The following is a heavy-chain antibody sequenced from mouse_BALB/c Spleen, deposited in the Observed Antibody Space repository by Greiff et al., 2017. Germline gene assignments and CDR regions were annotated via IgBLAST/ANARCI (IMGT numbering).Heavy chain of an antibody. CDR3: ARDGNSGFDY. CDR2: ISDGGSYT. V-gene: IGHV5-4*02. Sequence: DVKLVESGGGLVKPGGSLKLSCAASGFTFSDYYMYWVRQTPEKRLEWVATISDGGSYTYYPDSVKGRFTISRDNAKNNLYLQMSSLKSEDTAMYYCARDGNSGFDYWGQGTTLTVSS. CDR1: GFTFSDYY. D-gene: IGHD2-1*01. J-gene: IGHJ2*01.